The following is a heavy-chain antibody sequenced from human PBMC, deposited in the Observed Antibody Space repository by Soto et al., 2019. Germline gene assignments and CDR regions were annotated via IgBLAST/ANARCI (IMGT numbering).Heavy chain of an antibody. Sequence: QVQLVQSGAEVKKPGSSVKVSCKASGGTFSSYTISWVRQAPGQGLEWMGRIIPILGIANYAQKFQGRVTITADKSTSTAYMELSSLRSEDTAVYYCAGSNGDYWNWFDPWGQGTLVTVSS. CDR2: IIPILGIA. J-gene: IGHJ5*02. CDR1: GGTFSSYT. D-gene: IGHD4-17*01. CDR3: AGSNGDYWNWFDP. V-gene: IGHV1-69*02.